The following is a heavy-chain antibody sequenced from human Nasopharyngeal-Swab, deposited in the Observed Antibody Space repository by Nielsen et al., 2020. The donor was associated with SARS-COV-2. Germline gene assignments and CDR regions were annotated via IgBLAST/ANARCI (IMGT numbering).Heavy chain of an antibody. D-gene: IGHD3-3*02. CDR2: VYYSGIT. J-gene: IGHJ4*02. Sequence: SETLSLTCTVSGGSLTSSSYYWGWIRQSPGKGLEWIGSVYYSGITYYNPSLKSRVTISIDTPKRQFSLRLTSVTAADTAVYYCAREPPASLHFFDYWGQGILVTVSS. V-gene: IGHV4-39*02. CDR3: AREPPASLHFFDY. CDR1: GGSLTSSSYY.